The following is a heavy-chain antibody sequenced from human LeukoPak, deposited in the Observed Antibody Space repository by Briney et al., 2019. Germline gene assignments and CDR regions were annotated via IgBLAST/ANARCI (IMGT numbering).Heavy chain of an antibody. CDR2: ISTSSSTI. D-gene: IGHD2-21*01. CDR3: ARCGYFDY. Sequence: GGSLRLSCAASVFTFSSYSMSGVRQAPGKGLEWISYISTSSSTIYYADSVKGRLTISRDNGKNSLYLQMNSLRDEDTAVYYCARCGYFDYWGQGTLVTVSS. J-gene: IGHJ4*02. CDR1: VFTFSSYS. V-gene: IGHV3-48*02.